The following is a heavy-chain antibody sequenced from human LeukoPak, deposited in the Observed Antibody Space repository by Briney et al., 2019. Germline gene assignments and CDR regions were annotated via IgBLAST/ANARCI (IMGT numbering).Heavy chain of an antibody. CDR2: INPNSGGT. D-gene: IGHD6-13*01. V-gene: IGHV1-2*06. Sequence: GASVKVSCKASGYTFTGYYMHWVRQAPGPGLEWMGRINPNSGGTNYAQKFQGRVTMTRDTSISTAYMELSRLRSDDTAVYYRARDSKQQLVGGDYWGQGTLVTVSS. CDR1: GYTFTGYY. CDR3: ARDSKQQLVGGDY. J-gene: IGHJ4*02.